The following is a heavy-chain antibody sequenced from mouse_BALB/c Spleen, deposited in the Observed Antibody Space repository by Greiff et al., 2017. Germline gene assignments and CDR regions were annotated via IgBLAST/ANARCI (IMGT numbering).Heavy chain of an antibody. D-gene: IGHD1-1*01. CDR3: ARGAVVATDAMDY. CDR2: IYPGSGNT. J-gene: IGHJ4*01. V-gene: IGHV1-77*01. CDR1: GYTFTDYY. Sequence: QVQLKQSGAELARPGASVKLSCKASGYTFTDYYINWVKQRTGQGLEWIGEIYPGSGNTYYNEKFKGKATLTADKSSSTAYMQLSSLTSEDSAVYFCARGAVVATDAMDYWGQGTSVTVSS.